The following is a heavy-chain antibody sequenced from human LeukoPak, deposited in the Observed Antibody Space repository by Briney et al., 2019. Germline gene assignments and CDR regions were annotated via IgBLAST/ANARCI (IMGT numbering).Heavy chain of an antibody. CDR1: GGTFSNYT. Sequence: GSSVKVSCKASGGTFSNYTITWVRQAPGQGLEWMGRIIPGLGIINYAQKFQGRVTVTADKSTSTAYMELSSLRADDTAVYYCARALSDTSGYEIAYWGQGTLVTVSS. V-gene: IGHV1-69*02. J-gene: IGHJ4*02. D-gene: IGHD3-22*01. CDR3: ARALSDTSGYEIAY. CDR2: IIPGLGII.